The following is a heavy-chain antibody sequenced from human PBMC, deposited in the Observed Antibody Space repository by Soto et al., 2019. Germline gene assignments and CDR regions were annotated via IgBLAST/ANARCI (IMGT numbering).Heavy chain of an antibody. J-gene: IGHJ5*02. CDR2: INPSGGST. D-gene: IGHD2-15*01. Sequence: GASVKVSCKASGYTFTSYYMHWVRQAPGQGLEWMGIINPSGGSTSYAQKFQGRVTMTRDTSTSTVYMEMSSLRSEDTAVYYCATVEGRKDGKIPRFTPWGRGTLVTFSS. V-gene: IGHV1-46*01. CDR1: GYTFTSYY. CDR3: ATVEGRKDGKIPRFTP.